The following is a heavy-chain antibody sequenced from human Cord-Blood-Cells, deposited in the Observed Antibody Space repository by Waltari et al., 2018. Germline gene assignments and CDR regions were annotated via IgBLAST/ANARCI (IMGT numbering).Heavy chain of an antibody. Sequence: QVQLVESGGGVVQPGRSLRLSCAASGFTFSSYAMHWVRQAPGKGLEWVAVISYDGSNKYYADSVKGRFTISRDNSKNTLYLQMNSLRAEDTAVYYCAREEKRAYDSSGYDYWGQGTLVTVSS. CDR1: GFTFSSYA. J-gene: IGHJ4*02. V-gene: IGHV3-30*04. D-gene: IGHD3-22*01. CDR2: ISYDGSNK. CDR3: AREEKRAYDSSGYDY.